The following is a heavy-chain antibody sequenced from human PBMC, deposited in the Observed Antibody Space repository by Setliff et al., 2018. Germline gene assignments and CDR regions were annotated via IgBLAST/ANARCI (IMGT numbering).Heavy chain of an antibody. CDR3: ARTSGSGSSLLPNFSDP. CDR1: GYSISSGYY. J-gene: IGHJ5*02. D-gene: IGHD3-10*01. CDR2: IYHSGST. Sequence: PSETLSLTCAVSGYSISSGYYWGWIRQPPGKGLEWIGIIYHSGSTYYNPSLKSRVTISVDTSKNQFSLKLSSVTAADTAVYYCARTSGSGSSLLPNFSDPWGQGTLFTVSS. V-gene: IGHV4-38-2*01.